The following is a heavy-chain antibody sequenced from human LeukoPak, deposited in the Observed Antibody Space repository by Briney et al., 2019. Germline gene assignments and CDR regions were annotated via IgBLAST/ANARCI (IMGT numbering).Heavy chain of an antibody. D-gene: IGHD3-3*01. CDR1: GGSFSGYY. CDR3: ARGGGADYDFWSGYYSSYFDY. J-gene: IGHJ4*02. V-gene: IGHV4-34*01. Sequence: SETLSLTCAVYGGSFSGYYWSWIRQPPGKGLEWIGEINHSGSTNYNPSLKSRVTISVDTSKNQFSLKLSSVTAADTAVYYCARGGGADYDFWSGYYSSYFDYWGQGTLVTVSS. CDR2: INHSGST.